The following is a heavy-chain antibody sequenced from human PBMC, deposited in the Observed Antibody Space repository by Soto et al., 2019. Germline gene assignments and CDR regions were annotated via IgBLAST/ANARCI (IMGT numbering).Heavy chain of an antibody. CDR2: IITYNENM. J-gene: IGHJ4*02. CDR3: AYVGGTTTGDYYFDL. D-gene: IGHD1-26*01. CDR1: GSTFTRNG. V-gene: IGHV1-18*04. Sequence: ASVKVSCKVSGSTFTRNGIGWVRQAPGQGLELMGWIITYNENMDSAPKFQDRLTMTTDTSTTTAYMELSNLRSDDTALYYCAYVGGTTTGDYYFDLWGQGTPVIVYS.